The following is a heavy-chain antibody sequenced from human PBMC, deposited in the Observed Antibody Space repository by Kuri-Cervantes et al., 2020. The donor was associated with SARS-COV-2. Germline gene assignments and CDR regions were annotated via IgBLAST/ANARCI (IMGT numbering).Heavy chain of an antibody. CDR1: GFTFSNYW. V-gene: IGHV3-74*01. CDR2: IRSDGGTT. J-gene: IGHJ4*02. D-gene: IGHD2-21*02. Sequence: GGSLRLSCIASGFTFSNYWMHWVRQAPGKGLVWVARIRSDGGTTRYADSVKGRFTISRDNAKNTLSLQMNSLRAEDTAVYYCARVSGDPYYFAYWGQGTLVTVSS. CDR3: ARVSGDPYYFAY.